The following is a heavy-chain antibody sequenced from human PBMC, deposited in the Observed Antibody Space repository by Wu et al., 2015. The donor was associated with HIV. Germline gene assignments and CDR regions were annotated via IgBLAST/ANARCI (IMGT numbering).Heavy chain of an antibody. J-gene: IGHJ4*02. V-gene: IGHV1-2*02. D-gene: IGHD3-10*01. CDR2: INPKRGDT. CDR1: GYSFTGQY. Sequence: QVQLVQSGAEVKKPGASVKVSCKASGYSFTGQYMHWVRQAPGQGLEWMGWINPKRGDTTYAQKFQGRVTMTRDTSISTVYMELSRLRFDDAAVYYCARGHYYASGNYHFSAPVYWGRGTLVTVSS. CDR3: ARGHYYASGNYHFSAPVY.